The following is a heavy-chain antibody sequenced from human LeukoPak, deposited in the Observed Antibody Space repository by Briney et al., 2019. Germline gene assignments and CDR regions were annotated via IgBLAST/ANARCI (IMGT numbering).Heavy chain of an antibody. D-gene: IGHD6-25*01. CDR3: AKGSGTSRPYYLDY. CDR2: ISDSGDST. V-gene: IGHV3-23*01. J-gene: IGHJ4*02. CDR1: GFAFNNYV. Sequence: GGSLRLSCAASGFAFNNYVMTWVRQLPGKGLDWFSAISDSGDSTYYADSVKGRFTISRDNSRTTIYLQMTSLTADDTAVYYCAKGSGTSRPYYLDYWGRGTLVTVSS.